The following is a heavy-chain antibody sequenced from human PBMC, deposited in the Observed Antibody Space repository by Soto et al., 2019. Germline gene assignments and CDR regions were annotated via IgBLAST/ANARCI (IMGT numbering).Heavy chain of an antibody. CDR1: GFTFVMYA. CDR3: ARAGWFAEGYFDF. V-gene: IGHV1-3*01. CDR2: INAGNGHT. Sequence: ASVKVSCKASGFTFVMYAIHWVHQAPGQGLEWMAWINAGNGHTTYSQKFQGRVTITRDTSARTVYMELRSLRFEDTATYYCARAGWFAEGYFDFWGQGTPVTVSS. J-gene: IGHJ4*02. D-gene: IGHD3-10*01.